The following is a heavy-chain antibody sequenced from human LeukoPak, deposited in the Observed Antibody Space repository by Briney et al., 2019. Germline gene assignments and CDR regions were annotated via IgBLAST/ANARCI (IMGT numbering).Heavy chain of an antibody. Sequence: GGSLRLSCAASGFTFSSYWMHWVRQAPGKGLVWVSRINSDGSSTSYADSVKGRFTISRDNSRNTLYLQMNSLRAEDTAVYYCARGDLGYCSSTSCYYFDYWGQGTLVTVSS. D-gene: IGHD2-2*01. J-gene: IGHJ4*02. V-gene: IGHV3-74*01. CDR2: INSDGSST. CDR1: GFTFSSYW. CDR3: ARGDLGYCSSTSCYYFDY.